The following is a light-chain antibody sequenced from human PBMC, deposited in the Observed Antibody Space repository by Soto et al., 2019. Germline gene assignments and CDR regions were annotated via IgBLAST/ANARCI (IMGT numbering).Light chain of an antibody. CDR1: NIGSKN. Sequence: SYELTQPLSVSVALGQTARITCGGNNIGSKNLHWYQQQPGQAPVLVIYRDSIRPSGIPERFSGSNSANTATLTISRAKAGDEAHDCSRVWDSSDVVFGGGTKHTVL. CDR3: RVWDSSDVV. J-gene: IGLJ2*01. V-gene: IGLV3-9*01. CDR2: RDS.